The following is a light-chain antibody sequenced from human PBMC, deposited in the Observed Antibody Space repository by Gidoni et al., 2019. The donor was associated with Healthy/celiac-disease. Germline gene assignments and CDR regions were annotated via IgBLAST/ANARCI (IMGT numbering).Light chain of an antibody. CDR3: QQSYSTPYT. V-gene: IGKV1-39*01. Sequence: IQTTQSPSSLSASVGDRVTITCRASQSISSFLIWYQQKPGKAPKLLIYAASSLQSGVQSRFSSSGSGTDFTITISSLQPEDFANYYCQQSYSTPYTFGQGTKLEIK. CDR2: AAS. J-gene: IGKJ2*01. CDR1: QSISSF.